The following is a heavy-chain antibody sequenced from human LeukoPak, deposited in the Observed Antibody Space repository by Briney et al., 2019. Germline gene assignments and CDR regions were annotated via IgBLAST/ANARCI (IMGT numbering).Heavy chain of an antibody. V-gene: IGHV3-7*01. CDR3: ASPGSSWYGAFDI. D-gene: IGHD6-13*01. CDR2: IDQDGSEK. Sequence: GGSLRLSCAASGFTFSSYAINWVRQAPGKGLEWVANIDQDGSEKYYVDSLKGRFTISRDNAKNSLYLQMNSLRADDTAVYYCASPGSSWYGAFDIWGQGTMVTVSS. CDR1: GFTFSSYA. J-gene: IGHJ3*02.